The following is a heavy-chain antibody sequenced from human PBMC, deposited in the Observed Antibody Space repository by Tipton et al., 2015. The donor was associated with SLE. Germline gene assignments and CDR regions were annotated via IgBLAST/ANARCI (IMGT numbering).Heavy chain of an antibody. J-gene: IGHJ4*02. CDR2: IYSGGST. V-gene: IGHV3-23*03. Sequence: GSLRLSCAASGFTFSSYAMGWVRQAPGKGLEWVSVIYSGGSTYYADSVKGRFTISRDNSKNTLYLQMSSLRADDTAVYYCARHKLGFSWSYFDSWGQGTLVTVSS. CDR1: GFTFSSYA. D-gene: IGHD3-3*01. CDR3: ARHKLGFSWSYFDS.